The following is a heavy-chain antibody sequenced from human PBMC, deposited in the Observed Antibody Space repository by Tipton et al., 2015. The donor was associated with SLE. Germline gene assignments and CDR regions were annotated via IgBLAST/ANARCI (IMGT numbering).Heavy chain of an antibody. J-gene: IGHJ2*01. V-gene: IGHV4-59*11. D-gene: IGHD1-26*01. CDR1: GGSISSHY. Sequence: TLSLTCTVSGGSISSHYWSWIRQPPGKTLEWIGYIYYGGSTYYNPSLRSRLSISVDTSKNQFSLNLRYVTAADTAVYYCARRGSWWYFDLWGRGTLVTVSS. CDR3: ARRGSWWYFDL. CDR2: IYYGGST.